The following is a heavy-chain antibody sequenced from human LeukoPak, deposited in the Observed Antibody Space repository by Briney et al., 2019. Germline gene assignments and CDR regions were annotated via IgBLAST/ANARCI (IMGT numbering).Heavy chain of an antibody. V-gene: IGHV4-38-2*02. J-gene: IGHJ5*02. Sequence: PSETLSLTCTVSGYSISSGYYWGWIRQPPGKGLEWIGSIYHSGSTYYNPSLKSRVTISVDTSKNQFSLKLSSVTAADTAVYYCARDGETTVTTGWFDPWGQGTLVTVSS. CDR3: ARDGETTVTTGWFDP. CDR1: GYSISSGYY. D-gene: IGHD4-17*01. CDR2: IYHSGST.